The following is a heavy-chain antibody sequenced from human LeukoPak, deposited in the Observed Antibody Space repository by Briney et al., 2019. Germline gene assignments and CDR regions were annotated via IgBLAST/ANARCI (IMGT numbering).Heavy chain of an antibody. CDR1: GFPLSRYW. Sequence: GGPLRLSCAPSGFPLSRYWVHCVRQVPEKALVWVSRINSDGSSTSYADSVKGRFTISRDNAKNTLYLQMNSLRAEDTAVYYCASRALSGTYYVYYFDYWGQGTLVTVSS. D-gene: IGHD1-26*01. CDR2: INSDGSST. V-gene: IGHV3-74*01. CDR3: ASRALSGTYYVYYFDY. J-gene: IGHJ4*02.